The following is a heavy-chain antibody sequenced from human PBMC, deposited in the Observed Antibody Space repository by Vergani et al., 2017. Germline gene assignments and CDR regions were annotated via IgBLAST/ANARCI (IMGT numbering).Heavy chain of an antibody. D-gene: IGHD2-21*02. Sequence: QVQLQESGPGLVKPPGTLSLTCAVSGDSISSNNCWTWVRQPPGKGLEWIGSIYYSGSTYYNPSLKSRVTIFVDTSKNQFSLKLSSVTAADTAVYYCARHLAYCGGDCYPYYYGMGVWGQGTTVTVSS. CDR1: GDSISSNNC. CDR3: ARHLAYCGGDCYPYYYGMGV. CDR2: IYYSGST. J-gene: IGHJ6*02. V-gene: IGHV4-4*03.